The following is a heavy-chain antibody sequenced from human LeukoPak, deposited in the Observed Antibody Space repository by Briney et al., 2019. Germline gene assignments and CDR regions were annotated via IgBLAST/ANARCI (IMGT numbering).Heavy chain of an antibody. V-gene: IGHV3-66*02. D-gene: IGHD3-22*01. J-gene: IGHJ6*03. CDR3: ARAPVYDSSGYYDYYYYYMDV. Sequence: GGSLRLSCVASGFTVSSSYMSWVRQAPGKGLEWVSVIYSGGSTYYADSVKGRFTISRDNSKNTLYLQMNSLRAEDTAVYYCARAPVYDSSGYYDYYYYYMDVWGKGTTVTVSS. CDR2: IYSGGST. CDR1: GFTVSSSY.